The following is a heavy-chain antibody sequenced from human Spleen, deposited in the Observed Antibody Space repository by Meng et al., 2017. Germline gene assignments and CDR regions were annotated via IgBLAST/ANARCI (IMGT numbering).Heavy chain of an antibody. CDR2: FVSNADT. D-gene: IGHD3-10*01. J-gene: IGHJ4*02. Sequence: QLLQSGAEVKKPGASVWISCKASGYTSASYGISWFRQAPGQGLEWMGWFVSNADTYPAQKFQGRVTMTRDTHTSTDFMELRSLRFGDTAVYYCARGTPGRSYSDYWGQGTLVTVSS. CDR1: GYTSASYG. CDR3: ARGTPGRSYSDY. V-gene: IGHV1-18*01.